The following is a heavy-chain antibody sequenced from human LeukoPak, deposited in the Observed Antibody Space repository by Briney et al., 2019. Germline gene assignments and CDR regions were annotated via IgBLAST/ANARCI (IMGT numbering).Heavy chain of an antibody. D-gene: IGHD6-19*01. CDR1: GYTFTSYD. J-gene: IGHJ1*01. V-gene: IGHV1-8*01. CDR2: MNPNSGNT. CDR3: ARDSEQWLVQYYFQH. Sequence: GASVKVSCKASGYTFTSYDINWVRQATGQGLEWMGWMNPNSGNTGYAQKFQGRVTMTRNTSISTAYMELSSLRSEDTAVYYCARDSEQWLVQYYFQHWGQGTLVTVSS.